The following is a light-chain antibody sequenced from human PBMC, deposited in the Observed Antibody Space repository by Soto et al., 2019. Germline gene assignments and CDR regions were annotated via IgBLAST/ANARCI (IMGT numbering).Light chain of an antibody. V-gene: IGLV2-18*02. CDR3: SSYTSTSRYV. J-gene: IGLJ1*01. CDR2: EVT. CDR1: SSDVGKYDR. Sequence: QSVLTQPPSVSGSPGQSVTISCTGTSSDVGKYDRVSWYQQPPGTAPKLIIYEVTNRPSGVPARFSGSKSGNTASLTISGLQAEVDADYYCSSYTSTSRYVFGAGTNVTVL.